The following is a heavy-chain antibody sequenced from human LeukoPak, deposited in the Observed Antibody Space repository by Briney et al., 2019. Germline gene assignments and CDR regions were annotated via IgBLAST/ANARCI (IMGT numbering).Heavy chain of an antibody. CDR3: ATLPFGGPRRVFDY. Sequence: SETLSLTCTVSGGSISSYYWSWIRQPPGKGLEWIGYIYYSGSTNYNPSLKSRVAISVDTSRNQFSLKLSSVTAADTAVYYCATLPFGGPRRVFDYWGQGIPVTASS. CDR1: GGSISSYY. V-gene: IGHV4-59*01. CDR2: IYYSGST. D-gene: IGHD3-16*01. J-gene: IGHJ4*02.